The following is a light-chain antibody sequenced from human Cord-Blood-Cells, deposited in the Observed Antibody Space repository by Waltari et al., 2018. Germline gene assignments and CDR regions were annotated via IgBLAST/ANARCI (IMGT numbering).Light chain of an antibody. Sequence: SSELTQDAAVSVALGQTVRITCQGDRLRSYYASWYQQKPGQAPVLVIYGKNNRPSGIPDRFSGSSSGNTASLTITGAQAEDEADYYCNSRDSSGNHWVFGGGTKLTVL. CDR1: RLRSYY. CDR2: GKN. J-gene: IGLJ3*02. V-gene: IGLV3-19*01. CDR3: NSRDSSGNHWV.